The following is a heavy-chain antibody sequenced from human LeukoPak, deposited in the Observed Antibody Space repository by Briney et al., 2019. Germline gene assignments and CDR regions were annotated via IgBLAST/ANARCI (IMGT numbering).Heavy chain of an antibody. CDR2: ISPFNGKT. Sequence: GASVKVSCKCSGYTFTNYGIMWVRQAPGQGLEWMGWISPFNGKTTFPQNVQGRVTLTTETSTNTAYMQLWSLTSADTAVYFCARSHSSSLTAPFAYWGQGTLVTVSS. J-gene: IGHJ4*02. CDR1: GYTFTNYG. D-gene: IGHD2-2*01. V-gene: IGHV1-18*01. CDR3: ARSHSSSLTAPFAY.